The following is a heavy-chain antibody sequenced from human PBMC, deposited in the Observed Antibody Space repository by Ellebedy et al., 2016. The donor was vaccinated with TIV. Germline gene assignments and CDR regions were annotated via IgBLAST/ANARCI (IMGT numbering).Heavy chain of an antibody. CDR1: GFTFSSYG. Sequence: GESLKISCAASGFTFSSYGMNWVRQAPGKGLEWVSYISSSSSTVHYADSVQGRFIVSRDNAKNSLFLQMNSLRAEDTAVYYCARDPLRLTGHTTSWCDFWGQGTLVTVSS. CDR2: ISSSSSTV. CDR3: ARDPLRLTGHTTSWCDF. V-gene: IGHV3-48*04. J-gene: IGHJ5*01. D-gene: IGHD1-14*01.